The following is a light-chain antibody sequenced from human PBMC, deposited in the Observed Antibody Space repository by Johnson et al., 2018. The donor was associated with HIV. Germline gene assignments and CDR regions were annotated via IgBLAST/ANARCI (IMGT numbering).Light chain of an antibody. Sequence: QSVLTQPPSVSAAPGQKVTISCSGSSSNIGNDSVSWYQQLPGTAPDPLIYENNRPPSGIPDRFSGSKSGTSATLAITRLHTGDEADYYCGSCDSSLSCDVFGTGTRVTVL. CDR3: GSCDSSLSCDV. J-gene: IGLJ1*01. CDR2: ENN. V-gene: IGLV1-51*02. CDR1: SSNIGNDS.